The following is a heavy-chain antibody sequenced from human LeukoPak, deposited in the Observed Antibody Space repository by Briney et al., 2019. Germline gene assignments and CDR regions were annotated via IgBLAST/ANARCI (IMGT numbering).Heavy chain of an antibody. CDR2: ISYDGSNK. J-gene: IGHJ4*02. V-gene: IGHV3-30*03. CDR3: ARGQDVYYYGSGSYDY. Sequence: PGGSLRLSCAASGFTFSSYGMHWVRQAPGKGLEWVAVISYDGSNKCYADSVKGRFTISRDNSKNTLYLQMNSLRAEDTAVYYCARGQDVYYYGSGSYDYWGQGTLVTVSS. CDR1: GFTFSSYG. D-gene: IGHD3-10*01.